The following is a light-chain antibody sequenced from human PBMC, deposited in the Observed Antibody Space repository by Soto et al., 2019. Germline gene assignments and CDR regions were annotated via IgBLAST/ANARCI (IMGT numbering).Light chain of an antibody. Sequence: DIPLTQSPASLSASVGDRVTITCRASQSVTSSLAWYQHGPGKAPKLLIYDVSNLKGGVPSRFSGSGSGTEFTLTISSLQPEDFTTYCSQGYDRYRYSFAQGTRVEV. V-gene: IGKV1-5*01. CDR2: DVS. CDR1: QSVTSS. CDR3: QGYDRYRYS. J-gene: IGKJ2*01.